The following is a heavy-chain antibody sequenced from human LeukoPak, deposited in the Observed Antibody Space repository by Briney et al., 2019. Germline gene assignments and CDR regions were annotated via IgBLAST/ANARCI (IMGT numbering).Heavy chain of an antibody. V-gene: IGHV1-46*01. D-gene: IGHD2-15*01. CDR3: ARDDDGPWYY. J-gene: IGHJ4*02. CDR1: GYTFTSYY. Sequence: ASVKVSCKASGYTFTSYYMHWVRQAPGQGLEWMGLINPTGGSTGYAQKFQGRVTMTRDMSTSTDYMELSSLRSEDTAIYYCARDDDGPWYYWGQGTLVTVSS. CDR2: INPTGGST.